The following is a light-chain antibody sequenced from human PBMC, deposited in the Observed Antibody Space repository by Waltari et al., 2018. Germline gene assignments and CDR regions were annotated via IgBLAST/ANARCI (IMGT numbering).Light chain of an antibody. J-gene: IGKJ1*01. CDR1: QSVGSN. CDR3: QQYNNWPPWT. CDR2: GTS. Sequence: DIVMTQSPATLSMSPGERATLSCRASQSVGSNLAWYQQKPGQAPRLLIYGTSTRATCIPARFSGSGSGTEFTLTISSLQSEDVALYYCQQYNNWPPWTFGQGTKVEIK. V-gene: IGKV3-15*01.